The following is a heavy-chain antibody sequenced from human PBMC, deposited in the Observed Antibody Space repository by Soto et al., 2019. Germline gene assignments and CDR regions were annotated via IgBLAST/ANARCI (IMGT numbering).Heavy chain of an antibody. D-gene: IGHD2-21*02. CDR3: ARTAASVEMANPGGFDY. J-gene: IGHJ4*02. V-gene: IGHV2-5*02. CDR1: GFSLSTSGVG. Sequence: QITLKESGPPLVKPTQTLTLTCTFSGFSLSTSGVGVGWIRQPPGKALEWLALIYWDDDKRYSPSLKSRLTITKDTSKNQVVLTMTNMDPVDTATYYCARTAASVEMANPGGFDYWGQGTLVTVSS. CDR2: IYWDDDK.